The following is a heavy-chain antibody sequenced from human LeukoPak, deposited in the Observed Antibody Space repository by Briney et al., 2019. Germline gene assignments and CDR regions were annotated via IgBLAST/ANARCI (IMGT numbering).Heavy chain of an antibody. J-gene: IGHJ6*02. CDR3: ARDYYGSGSYNTYYYYYGMDV. CDR2: IWYEESNK. CDR1: GFTFSSYG. D-gene: IGHD3-10*01. V-gene: IGHV3-33*01. Sequence: GGSLRLSCAASGFTFSSYGMHGVRQAPGKGRGGGGVIWYEESNKYYEASVKGRFTISRDNSTNTLYLQMNSLRAEDTAVYYCARDYYGSGSYNTYYYYYGMDVWGQGTTVTVSS.